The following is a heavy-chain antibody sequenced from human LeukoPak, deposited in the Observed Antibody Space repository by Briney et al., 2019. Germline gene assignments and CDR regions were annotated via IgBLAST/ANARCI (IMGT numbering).Heavy chain of an antibody. CDR2: IYSSGTT. V-gene: IGHV4-4*07. CDR1: GGSISNYY. CDR3: ASGSSGYDP. J-gene: IGHJ5*02. D-gene: IGHD5-12*01. Sequence: SETLSLTCTVSGGSISNYYWSWIRQPAGKGPEWIGRIYSSGTTIYNPSLKSRVTMSVDTSKNQFFLKLSSVTAADTAVYFCASGSSGYDPWGQGTLVTVSS.